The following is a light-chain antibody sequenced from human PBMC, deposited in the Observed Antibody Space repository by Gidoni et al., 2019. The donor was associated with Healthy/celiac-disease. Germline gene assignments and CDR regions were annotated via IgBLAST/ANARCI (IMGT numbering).Light chain of an antibody. J-gene: IGKJ1*01. Sequence: DFQMTQSPSSLSASVGDRVTITCRASQSISSYLNCYQQKPGKAPKLLIYAASSLQSGVPSRFSGSGSGTDFTLTISSLQPEDFATYYCQQSYSNPKTFGQGTKVEIK. CDR1: QSISSY. V-gene: IGKV1-39*01. CDR3: QQSYSNPKT. CDR2: AAS.